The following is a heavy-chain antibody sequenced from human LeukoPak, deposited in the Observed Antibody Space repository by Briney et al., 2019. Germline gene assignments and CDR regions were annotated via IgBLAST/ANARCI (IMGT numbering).Heavy chain of an antibody. CDR1: GGSISSSSYD. V-gene: IGHV4-39*01. J-gene: IGHJ3*02. Sequence: PSETLSLTCTVSGGSISSSSYDWGWIRQPPGKGLEWIGSIYYSGSTYYNPSLKSRVTISVDTSKNQFSLKLSSVTAADTAVYYCARHEYYGGNLNDAFDIWGQGTMVTVSS. D-gene: IGHD4-23*01. CDR2: IYYSGST. CDR3: ARHEYYGGNLNDAFDI.